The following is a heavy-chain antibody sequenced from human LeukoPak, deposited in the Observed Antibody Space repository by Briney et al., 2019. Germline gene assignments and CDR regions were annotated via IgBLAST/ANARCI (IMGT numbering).Heavy chain of an antibody. CDR3: AKGLAVAGHFDY. J-gene: IGHJ4*02. D-gene: IGHD6-19*01. V-gene: IGHV3-74*01. CDR1: GFTFRSYW. Sequence: PGGSLRLSCEASGFTFRSYWMHWVRQAPGKGPVWVSDINGDGSSTNYADSVKGRFTISRDKSKNTLYLQMNSLRAEDTAVYYCAKGLAVAGHFDYWGQGTLVTVSS. CDR2: INGDGSST.